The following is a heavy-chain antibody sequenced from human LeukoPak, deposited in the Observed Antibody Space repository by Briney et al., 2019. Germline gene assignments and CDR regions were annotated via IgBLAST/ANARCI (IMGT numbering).Heavy chain of an antibody. V-gene: IGHV4-38-2*02. Sequence: SETLSLTCTVSGFSISSGYYWGWIRQSPGKGLEWIGSIYHSGSTSYNPSLKSRVTISVDTSKNQFSLKLSSVTAADTAVYYCARGVFSDYWGQGTLVTVPS. CDR2: IYHSGST. D-gene: IGHD6-13*01. CDR3: ARGVFSDY. CDR1: GFSISSGYY. J-gene: IGHJ4*02.